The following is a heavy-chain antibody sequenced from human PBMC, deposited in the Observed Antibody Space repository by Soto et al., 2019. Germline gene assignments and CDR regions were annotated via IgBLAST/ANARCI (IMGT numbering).Heavy chain of an antibody. Sequence: PGGSLRLSCAASGFTFSASAMHWFRQASGKGLEWVGRIRTKDNKYATAYAASVKGRFTISRDDSKNTAYLQMNSLKTEDTAVYYCTRGNILTGARWTLEYWGQGTLVTSPQ. D-gene: IGHD3-9*01. CDR2: IRTKDNKYAT. CDR1: GFTFSASA. J-gene: IGHJ4*02. CDR3: TRGNILTGARWTLEY. V-gene: IGHV3-73*01.